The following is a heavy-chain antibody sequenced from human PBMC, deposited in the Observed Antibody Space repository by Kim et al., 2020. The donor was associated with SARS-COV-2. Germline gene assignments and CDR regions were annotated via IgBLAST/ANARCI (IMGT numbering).Heavy chain of an antibody. Sequence: SETLSLTCAVYGGSFSGYYWSWIRQPPGKGLEWIGEINHSGSTNYNPSLKSRVTISVDTSKNQFSLKLSSVTAADTAVYYCARGWGLYYYYYGMDVWGQGTTVTVSS. CDR2: INHSGST. J-gene: IGHJ6*02. D-gene: IGHD1-26*01. V-gene: IGHV4-34*01. CDR3: ARGWGLYYYYYGMDV. CDR1: GGSFSGYY.